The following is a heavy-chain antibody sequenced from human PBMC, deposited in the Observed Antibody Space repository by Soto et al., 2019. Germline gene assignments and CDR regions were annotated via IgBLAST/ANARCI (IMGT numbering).Heavy chain of an antibody. J-gene: IGHJ6*02. D-gene: IGHD5-12*01. CDR2: IIPIFGTA. Sequence: QVQLVQSGAEVKKPGSSVKVSCKASGGTFSSYAISWVRQAPGQGLEWRGGIIPIFGTANYAQKFQGRVTITADEFTRTTYMEMNSLRSEDTAVYYCARDQDSRYVIKLLYFYNMYVWGQGTTVTVSS. CDR1: GGTFSSYA. V-gene: IGHV1-69*12. CDR3: ARDQDSRYVIKLLYFYNMYV.